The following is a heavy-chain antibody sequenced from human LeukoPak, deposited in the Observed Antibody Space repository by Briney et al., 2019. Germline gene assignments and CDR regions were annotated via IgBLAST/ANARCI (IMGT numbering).Heavy chain of an antibody. J-gene: IGHJ4*02. CDR3: ARQVARTYSSGY. D-gene: IGHD5-12*01. Sequence: GESLKISCTGSGYNFNIYWIAWVRQMPGKGLEWMGVIYPDDSDTRYSPSFQGQVTISADRSVRTVYLQWSSLKASDTAMYYCARQVARTYSSGYWGQGTLVTVSS. CDR2: IYPDDSDT. V-gene: IGHV5-51*01. CDR1: GYNFNIYW.